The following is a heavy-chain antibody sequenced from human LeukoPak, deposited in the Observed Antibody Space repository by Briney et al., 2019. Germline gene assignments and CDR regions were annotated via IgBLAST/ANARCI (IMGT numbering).Heavy chain of an antibody. CDR1: GGSLRNYY. J-gene: IGHJ6*02. V-gene: IGHV4-59*01. D-gene: IGHD3-16*01. CDR3: ARDREIMKPYYYVMDV. Sequence: SETLSLTCTVSGGSLRNYYWGWIRHAPGKAPEWMGYISHSGFINYNPSLMSRITISVDTAKNQFSVKLTSVTAAETAVYFCARDREIMKPYYYVMDVWGQGATVIVSS. CDR2: ISHSGFI.